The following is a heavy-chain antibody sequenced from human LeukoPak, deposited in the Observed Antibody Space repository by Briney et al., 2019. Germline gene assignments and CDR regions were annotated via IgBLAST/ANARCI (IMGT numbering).Heavy chain of an antibody. D-gene: IGHD4-11*01. CDR1: GGSISRSNW. Sequence: SETLSLTCAVSGGSISRSNWWSWVRQPPGKGLEWIGEIYHSGSTHYNPYLKSRVTISIDKSKNQFSLRLSSVTVADTAVYYCARVDDYSNYGAVGHFDYWGQGTLVTVSS. CDR2: IYHSGST. J-gene: IGHJ4*02. V-gene: IGHV4-4*02. CDR3: ARVDDYSNYGAVGHFDY.